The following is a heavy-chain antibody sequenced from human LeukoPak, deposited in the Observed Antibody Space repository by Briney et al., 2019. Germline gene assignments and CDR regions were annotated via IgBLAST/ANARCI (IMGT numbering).Heavy chain of an antibody. CDR3: ARVYDRDAFDI. Sequence: SETLSLTCTVSGYSFSSDYYWGWIRQPPEKGLEWIGSIYHSGSTYYNPSLKSRVTISEDTSKNQFSLKLSFVTAANTAVYYCARVYDRDAFDIWGQGTMVTVSS. J-gene: IGHJ3*02. V-gene: IGHV4-38-2*02. CDR2: IYHSGST. D-gene: IGHD3-22*01. CDR1: GYSFSSDYY.